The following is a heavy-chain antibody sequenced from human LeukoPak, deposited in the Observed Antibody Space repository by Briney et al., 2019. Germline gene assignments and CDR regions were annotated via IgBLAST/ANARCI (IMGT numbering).Heavy chain of an antibody. CDR3: AVSQLLLPPPRWFDP. V-gene: IGHV1-24*01. CDR2: FDLEDGET. D-gene: IGHD2-2*01. Sequence: ASVKVSCKVSGYTLTELSMHWVRQAPGKGLEWMGGFDLEDGETIYAQKFQGRVTMTEDTSTDTAYMELSSLRSEDTAVYYCAVSQLLLPPPRWFDPWGQGTLVTVSS. CDR1: GYTLTELS. J-gene: IGHJ5*02.